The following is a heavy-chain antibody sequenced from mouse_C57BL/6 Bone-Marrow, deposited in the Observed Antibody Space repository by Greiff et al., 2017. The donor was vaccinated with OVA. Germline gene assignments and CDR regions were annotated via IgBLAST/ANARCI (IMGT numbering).Heavy chain of an antibody. CDR3: ASSRGGYAMDY. CDR2: IRNKANGYTT. CDR1: GFTFTDYY. V-gene: IGHV7-3*01. Sequence: EVKLMESGGGLVQPGGSLSLSCAASGFTFTDYYMSWVRQPPGKALEWLGFIRNKANGYTTEYSASVKGRFTISRDNSQSILYLQMNALRAEDSATYYCASSRGGYAMDYWGQGTSVTVSS. J-gene: IGHJ4*01.